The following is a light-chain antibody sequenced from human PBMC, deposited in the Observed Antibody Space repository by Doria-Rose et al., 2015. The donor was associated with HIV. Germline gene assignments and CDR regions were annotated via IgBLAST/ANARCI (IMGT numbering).Light chain of an antibody. Sequence: ETVLTQSPGTPSLSPGERATLSCIASQSFSSTYLARYQQKPGQAPSLLIYDGSTRATGIPDRFSASGSGTDFTLTINRLEPEDFALYYCHQYGTSWTFGQGTKVEI. CDR3: HQYGTSWT. CDR2: DGS. V-gene: IGKV3-20*01. J-gene: IGKJ1*01. CDR1: QSFSSTY.